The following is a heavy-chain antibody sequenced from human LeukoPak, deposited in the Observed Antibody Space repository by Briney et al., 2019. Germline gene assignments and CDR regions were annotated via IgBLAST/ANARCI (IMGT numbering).Heavy chain of an antibody. J-gene: IGHJ5*02. Sequence: PSQTLSLTCTVSGGSISSGGYYWSWIRQPAGKGLEWIGRIYTSGSTNYNPSLKSRVAMSVDTSKNQFSLKLSSVTAADTAVYYCARDADNWNDAGWFDPWGQGTLVTVSS. V-gene: IGHV4-61*02. CDR3: ARDADNWNDAGWFDP. CDR2: IYTSGST. D-gene: IGHD1-20*01. CDR1: GGSISSGGYY.